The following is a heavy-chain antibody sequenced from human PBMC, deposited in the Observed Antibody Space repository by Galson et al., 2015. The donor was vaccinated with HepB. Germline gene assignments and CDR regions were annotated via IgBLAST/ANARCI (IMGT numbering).Heavy chain of an antibody. D-gene: IGHD4-17*01. Sequence: SLRLSCAASGFTFSSYSMNWVRQAPGKGLEWVSSISSSSSYIYYADSVKGRFTISRDNAKNSLYLQMNSLRAEDTAVYYCARDLEGTTDPYNWFDPWGQGTLVTVSS. CDR2: ISSSSSYI. CDR1: GFTFSSYS. V-gene: IGHV3-21*01. J-gene: IGHJ5*02. CDR3: ARDLEGTTDPYNWFDP.